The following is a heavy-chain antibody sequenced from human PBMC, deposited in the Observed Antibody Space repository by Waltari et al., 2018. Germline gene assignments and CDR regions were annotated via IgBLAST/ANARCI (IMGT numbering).Heavy chain of an antibody. Sequence: EVQLVESGGGLVQPGGSLRLSCAACGFTFSRYWMSWVRQAPGKGLEWVANIKQDGSEKYYVDSVKGRFTISRDNAKNSLFLQMNSLRAEDTAVYYCASRYYFDYWGLGTLVTVSS. CDR2: IKQDGSEK. V-gene: IGHV3-7*01. CDR1: GFTFSRYW. J-gene: IGHJ4*02. CDR3: ASRYYFDY.